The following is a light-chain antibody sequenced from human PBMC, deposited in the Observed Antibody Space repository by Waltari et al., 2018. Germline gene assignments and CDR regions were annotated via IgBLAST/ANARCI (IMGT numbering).Light chain of an antibody. CDR3: QHYVRLPAT. CDR2: GAS. CDR1: QSVSRT. J-gene: IGKJ1*01. Sequence: EIVLTQSPGTLSRPPGERATLSCRASQSVSRTLAWYQQKPGQAPRLLIFGASNRATGIPDRFSGSGSGTDFSLIITRLEPEDSAMYYCQHYVRLPATFGQGTKVEIK. V-gene: IGKV3-20*01.